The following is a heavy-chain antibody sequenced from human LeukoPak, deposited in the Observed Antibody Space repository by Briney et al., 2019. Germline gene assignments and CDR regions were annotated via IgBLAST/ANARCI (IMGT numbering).Heavy chain of an antibody. J-gene: IGHJ6*03. CDR1: GGSISSYY. Sequence: SETLSLTCTVSGGSISSYYWSWIRQPPGKGLEWIGYIYYSGSTNYNPSLKSRVTISVDTSKNQFSLKLSSVTAADTAVYYCARDGGPYCGSTSCLHYYMDVWGKGTTVTVSS. CDR2: IYYSGST. CDR3: ARDGGPYCGSTSCLHYYMDV. V-gene: IGHV4-59*01. D-gene: IGHD2-2*01.